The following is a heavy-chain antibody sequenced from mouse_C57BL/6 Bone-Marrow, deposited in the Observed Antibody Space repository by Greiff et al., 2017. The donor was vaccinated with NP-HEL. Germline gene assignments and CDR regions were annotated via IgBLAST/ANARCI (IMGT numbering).Heavy chain of an antibody. Sequence: QVQLQQPGAELVRPGSSVKLSCKASGYTFTSYWMHWVKQRPIQGLEWIGNIDPSDSETHYNQKFKDKATLTVDKSSSKAYMQLSSLTSEDSAVYYCARKGLRKDFDYWGQGTTLTVSS. CDR1: GYTFTSYW. CDR2: IDPSDSET. J-gene: IGHJ2*01. D-gene: IGHD1-1*01. V-gene: IGHV1-52*01. CDR3: ARKGLRKDFDY.